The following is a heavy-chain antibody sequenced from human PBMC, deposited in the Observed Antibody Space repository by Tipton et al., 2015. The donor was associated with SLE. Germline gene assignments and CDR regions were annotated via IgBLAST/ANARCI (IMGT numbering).Heavy chain of an antibody. D-gene: IGHD6-13*01. Sequence: TLSLTCTVSGDSISSSTYYWGWIRQPPGKGLEWIGNMYFSGSTYYSPSLKSRVTISVDTSKNQSSLKLTSVTATDTAVYYCARLNTSSTLDFWGQGTLVTVSS. J-gene: IGHJ4*02. CDR2: MYFSGST. CDR3: ARLNTSSTLDF. CDR1: GDSISSSTYY. V-gene: IGHV4-39*07.